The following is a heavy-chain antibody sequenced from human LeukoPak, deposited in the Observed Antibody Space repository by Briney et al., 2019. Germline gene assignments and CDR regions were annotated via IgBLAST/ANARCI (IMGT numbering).Heavy chain of an antibody. V-gene: IGHV1-2*02. CDR2: INPYSGGT. J-gene: IGHJ4*02. CDR1: GYTFTAYY. CDR3: ASTENCDY. Sequence: ASVKVSCKASGYTFTAYYMHWVQRAPGQGLEWVGWINPYSGGTNYAQKFQGRVTTTRDTSISTAYMELSSLRSDDAAVYYCASTENCDYWGQGTLVTVSS.